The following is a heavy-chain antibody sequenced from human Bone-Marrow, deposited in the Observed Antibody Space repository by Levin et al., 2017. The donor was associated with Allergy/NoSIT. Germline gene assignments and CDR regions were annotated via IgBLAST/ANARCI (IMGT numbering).Heavy chain of an antibody. Sequence: SETLSLTCTVSGDAVTSNYWTWIRQPPGKGLEWLGYISSSGNTDYNPSLKSRVAISADTSKNHFSLSLNSVTAADTAVYYCAREVVGPASIRSFDTWGQGTLVTVSS. CDR1: GDAVTSNY. V-gene: IGHV4-59*02. J-gene: IGHJ5*02. CDR2: ISSSGNT. CDR3: AREVVGPASIRSFDT. D-gene: IGHD2-2*01.